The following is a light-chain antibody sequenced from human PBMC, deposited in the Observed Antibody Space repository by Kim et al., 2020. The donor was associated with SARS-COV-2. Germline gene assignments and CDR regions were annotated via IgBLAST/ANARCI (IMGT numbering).Light chain of an antibody. V-gene: IGLV2-14*03. J-gene: IGLJ3*02. CDR3: SSYTSSSTPWV. Sequence: QSITISGAGTSSDVGGYNYVSWYQQHPGKAPKLMIYDVSNRPSGVANRFSGSKSGNTASLTISGLQAEDEAEYYCSSYTSSSTPWVFGGGTQLTVL. CDR2: DVS. CDR1: SSDVGGYNY.